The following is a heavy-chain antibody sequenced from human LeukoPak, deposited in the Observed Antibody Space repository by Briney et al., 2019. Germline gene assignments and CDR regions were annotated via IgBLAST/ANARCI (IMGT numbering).Heavy chain of an antibody. D-gene: IGHD2-15*01. J-gene: IGHJ4*02. CDR1: GFTFDDYG. Sequence: GGSLRLSCAASGFTFDDYGMSWVRQAPGKGLEWVSGINWNSGSTGYADSVKGRFTISRDNAKNSLYLQMNSLRAEDTAVYYCAIGSYCSGGSCYPLFDYWGRGTLVTVSS. CDR3: AIGSYCSGGSCYPLFDY. CDR2: INWNSGST. V-gene: IGHV3-20*04.